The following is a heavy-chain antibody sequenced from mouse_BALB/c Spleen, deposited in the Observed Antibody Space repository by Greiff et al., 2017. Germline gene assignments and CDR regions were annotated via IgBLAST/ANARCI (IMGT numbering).Heavy chain of an antibody. CDR1: GYSITSDYA. V-gene: IGHV3-2*02. J-gene: IGHJ3*01. Sequence: EVKLQESGPGLVKPSQSLSLTCTVTGYSITSDYAWNWIRQFPGNKLEWMGYISYSGSTSYNPSLKSRISITRDTSKNQFFLQLNSVTTEDTATYYCARDGFTGNWFAYWGQGTLVTVSA. CDR3: ARDGFTGNWFAY. CDR2: ISYSGST. D-gene: IGHD4-1*01.